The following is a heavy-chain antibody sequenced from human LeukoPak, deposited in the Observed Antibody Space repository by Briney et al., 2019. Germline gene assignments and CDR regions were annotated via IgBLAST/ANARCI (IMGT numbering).Heavy chain of an antibody. CDR1: GGSISSYY. J-gene: IGHJ3*02. CDR3: AREHHSGSYDDAFDI. D-gene: IGHD1-26*01. CDR2: IYYSGST. V-gene: IGHV4-59*01. Sequence: SETLSLICTVSGGSISSYYWSWIRQPPGKGLEWIGYIYYSGSTNYNPSLKSRVTISVDTSKNQFSLKLSSVTAADTAVYYCAREHHSGSYDDAFDIWGQGTMVTVSS.